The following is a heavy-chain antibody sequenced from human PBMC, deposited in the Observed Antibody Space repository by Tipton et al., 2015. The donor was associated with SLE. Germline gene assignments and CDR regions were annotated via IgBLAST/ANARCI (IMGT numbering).Heavy chain of an antibody. CDR3: AGVLGYCTGGVCYYYYGMDV. J-gene: IGHJ6*02. CDR1: GGAFSGYY. Sequence: TLSLTCAVYGGAFSGYYWGWVRPPPGEGVGGVGGINHSGSTNYNPSLKSRVTISVDTSKNQFSLKLSSVTAADTAVYYCAGVLGYCTGGVCYYYYGMDVWGQGTTVTVSS. V-gene: IGHV4-34*01. CDR2: INHSGST. D-gene: IGHD2-8*02.